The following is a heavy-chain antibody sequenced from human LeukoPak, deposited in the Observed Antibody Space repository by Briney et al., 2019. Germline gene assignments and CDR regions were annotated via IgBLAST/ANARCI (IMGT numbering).Heavy chain of an antibody. J-gene: IGHJ1*01. CDR2: INPNSGGT. Sequence: GASVKVSCKASGYTFSGYYMHWVRRAPGQGLEWMGWINPNSGGTNYAQKFQGRVTMTRDTSISTAYMELSRLRSDDTAVYYCARGYPLSTTAAGTYFQHWGQGTLVTVSS. V-gene: IGHV1-2*02. CDR3: ARGYPLSTTAAGTYFQH. D-gene: IGHD6-13*01. CDR1: GYTFSGYY.